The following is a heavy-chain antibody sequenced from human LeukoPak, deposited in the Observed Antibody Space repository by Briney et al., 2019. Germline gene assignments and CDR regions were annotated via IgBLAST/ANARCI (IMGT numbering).Heavy chain of an antibody. CDR1: GGSISSSSYY. V-gene: IGHV4-39*01. Sequence: SETLSLPCTVSGGSISSSSYYWGWIRQPPGKGLEWIGNSYYSGSTYYNPSLKSRVTIYVDTSKNQFSLNLSSVTAADTAVYYCARLGYDYYYMDVWGKGTTVTISS. CDR3: ARLGYDYYYMDV. J-gene: IGHJ6*03. CDR2: SYYSGST.